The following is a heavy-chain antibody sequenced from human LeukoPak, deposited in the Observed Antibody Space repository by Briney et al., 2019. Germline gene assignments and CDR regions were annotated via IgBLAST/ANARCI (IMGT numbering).Heavy chain of an antibody. CDR2: IYSGGST. CDR3: ARGGSYLSAFDI. Sequence: GGSLRLSCAASGFTVSSNYMSWVRQAPGKGLEWVSIIYSGGSTFYADSVKGRFTISSDNSKNTLYLQMNSLRAEDTAVYYCARGGSYLSAFDIWGQGTMVTVSS. D-gene: IGHD1-26*01. V-gene: IGHV3-53*01. J-gene: IGHJ3*02. CDR1: GFTVSSNY.